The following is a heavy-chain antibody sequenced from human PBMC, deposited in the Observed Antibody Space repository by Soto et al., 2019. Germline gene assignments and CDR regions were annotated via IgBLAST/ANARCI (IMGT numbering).Heavy chain of an antibody. CDR1: GDTFTSYY. CDR3: AREVVFGEVTFDY. D-gene: IGHD3-3*01. J-gene: IGHJ4*02. V-gene: IGHV1-46*01. Sequence: ASVKVSCKAPGDTFTSYYMHWVRQAPGHGLEWMGVINPNGGSTRFAQKFQGRVTMTRDTSTSTVYMELSSLRSEDTAVYYCAREVVFGEVTFDYWGQGTLVTVSS. CDR2: INPNGGST.